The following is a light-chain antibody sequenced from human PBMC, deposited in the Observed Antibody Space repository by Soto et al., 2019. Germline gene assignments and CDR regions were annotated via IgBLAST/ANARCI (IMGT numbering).Light chain of an antibody. CDR1: SSDVGAYNY. Sequence: QSALTQPASVSGSPGQSITVSCTGTSSDVGAYNYVSWYQQHPGKAPRLMIFEVSNRPSGVSNRFSGSKSGNTASLTISGLQAEDEADYYCSSYTSSSTCLFGGGTKVTVL. J-gene: IGLJ3*02. CDR2: EVS. CDR3: SSYTSSSTCL. V-gene: IGLV2-14*01.